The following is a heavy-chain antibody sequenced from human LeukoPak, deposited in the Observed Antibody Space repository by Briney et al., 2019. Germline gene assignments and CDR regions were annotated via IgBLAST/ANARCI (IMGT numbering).Heavy chain of an antibody. CDR3: ATRIAVAGIRSAFDI. CDR2: ISGSGGST. CDR1: GFTFSSYA. Sequence: GGSLRLSCAASGFTFSSYAMSWVRQAPGKGLEWASAISGSGGSTYYADSVKGRFTISRDNSKNTLYLQMNSLRAEDTAVYYCATRIAVAGIRSAFDIWGQGTMVTVSS. V-gene: IGHV3-23*01. D-gene: IGHD6-19*01. J-gene: IGHJ3*02.